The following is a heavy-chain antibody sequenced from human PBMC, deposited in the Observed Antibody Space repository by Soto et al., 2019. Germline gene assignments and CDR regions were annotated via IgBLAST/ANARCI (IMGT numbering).Heavy chain of an antibody. CDR2: MSPSTGNT. J-gene: IGHJ4*02. Sequence: VLLVQSGAEVKKPGASVKVSCRASGYTFTNYDVNWVRQATGQGLEWMGWMSPSTGNTYYAQKFMGRLTTTRDTSTRTAYMELSGLTSEDTAIYYCAWGPGTDFWGQGTLVTVSS. V-gene: IGHV1-8*01. CDR3: AWGPGTDF. D-gene: IGHD6-13*01. CDR1: GYTFTNYD.